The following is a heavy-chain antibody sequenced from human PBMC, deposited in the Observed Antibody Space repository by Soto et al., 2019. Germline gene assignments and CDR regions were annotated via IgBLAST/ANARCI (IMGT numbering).Heavy chain of an antibody. J-gene: IGHJ5*02. D-gene: IGHD1-7*01. Sequence: GGSLRLSCAASGFTFSSYDMSWVRQAPGKGLEWVSAISGSGGSTYYADSVKGRFTISRDNSKNTLYLQMNSLRAEDTAVYYCAKDKLGTTWFDPWGQGTLVTVSS. V-gene: IGHV3-23*01. CDR2: ISGSGGST. CDR1: GFTFSSYD. CDR3: AKDKLGTTWFDP.